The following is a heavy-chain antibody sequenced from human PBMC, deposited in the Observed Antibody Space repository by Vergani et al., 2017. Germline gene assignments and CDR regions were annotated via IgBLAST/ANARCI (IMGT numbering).Heavy chain of an antibody. CDR1: GGSFSGYY. CDR2: INHSGST. D-gene: IGHD3-22*01. V-gene: IGHV4-34*01. Sequence: QVQLQQWGAGLLKPSETLSLTCAVYGGSFSGYYWSWIRQPPGKGLEWIGEINHSGSTNYNPSLKSRVTISVDTSKNQFSLKLSSVTAADTAVYYCATSYGSSGYCFDYWGQGTLVTVSS. CDR3: ATSYGSSGYCFDY. J-gene: IGHJ4*02.